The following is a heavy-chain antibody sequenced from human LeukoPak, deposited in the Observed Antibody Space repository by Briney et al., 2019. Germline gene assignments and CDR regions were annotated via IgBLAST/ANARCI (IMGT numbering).Heavy chain of an antibody. CDR1: GYTFTGYY. V-gene: IGHV1-2*02. CDR2: INPNSGGT. CDR3: AGGPRLWFGESGGYDY. J-gene: IGHJ4*02. D-gene: IGHD3-10*01. Sequence: GASVKVSCKASGYTFTGYYMHWVRQAPGQGLEWMGWINPNSGGTNYAQKFQGRVTMTRDTSISTAYMELSRLRSDDTAVYYCAGGPRLWFGESGGYDYWGQGTLVTVSS.